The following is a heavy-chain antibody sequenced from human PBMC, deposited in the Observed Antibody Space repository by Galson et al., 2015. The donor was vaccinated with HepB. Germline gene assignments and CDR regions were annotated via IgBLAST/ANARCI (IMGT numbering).Heavy chain of an antibody. CDR1: GFSFSTDW. V-gene: IGHV3-7*05. J-gene: IGHJ4*02. CDR3: AGGRWLVPY. D-gene: IGHD6-19*01. CDR2: IKQDGSEK. Sequence: SLRLSCAVSGFSFSTDWMSWVRQAPGKGLEWVANIKQDGSEKNYMDSVKGRFTISRDNAKTSLYLQMSSLRAEDTAVYYCAGGRWLVPYWGQGTQVTVSS.